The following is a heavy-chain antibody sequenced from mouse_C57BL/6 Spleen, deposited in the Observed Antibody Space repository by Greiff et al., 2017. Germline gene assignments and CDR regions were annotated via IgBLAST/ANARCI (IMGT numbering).Heavy chain of an antibody. J-gene: IGHJ2*01. Sequence: QVQLQQPGAELVRPGSSVKLSCKASGYTFTSYWMDWVKQRPGQGLEWIGNIYPSDSGTHYNQKFKDKATLTVDKSSSTAYMQRSSLTSEDSAVYYCARGSLWSYYFDYWGQGTTLTVSS. D-gene: IGHD1-1*02. V-gene: IGHV1-61*01. CDR2: IYPSDSGT. CDR1: GYTFTSYW. CDR3: ARGSLWSYYFDY.